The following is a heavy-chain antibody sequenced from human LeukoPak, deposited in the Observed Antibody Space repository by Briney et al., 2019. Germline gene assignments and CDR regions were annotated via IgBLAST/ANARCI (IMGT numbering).Heavy chain of an antibody. CDR1: GFTFSSYS. CDR3: AKMGNWNYSTNAFDI. V-gene: IGHV3-48*01. D-gene: IGHD1-7*01. J-gene: IGHJ3*02. CDR2: ISSRSATI. Sequence: GGSLRLSCAASGFTFSSYSMNWVRQAPGKGLEWVSYISSRSATIYYADSVKGRFTISRDNAKNSLYLQMNSLRAEDTAVYYCAKMGNWNYSTNAFDIWGQGTMVTVSS.